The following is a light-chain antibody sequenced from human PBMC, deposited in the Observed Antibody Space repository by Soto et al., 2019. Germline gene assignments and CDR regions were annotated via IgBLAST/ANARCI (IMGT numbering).Light chain of an antibody. V-gene: IGKV3-15*01. J-gene: IGKJ1*01. CDR2: GAT. Sequence: EILLTQSPATLSVSPWATATLSCRATQNVLSDLAWYQQKPGQAPRLLVYGATTRATDAPAKVRGSGSGTEFNLTISSLQSEDFATYSCQPYLSWPRTFGQGSKVEI. CDR1: QNVLSD. CDR3: QPYLSWPRT.